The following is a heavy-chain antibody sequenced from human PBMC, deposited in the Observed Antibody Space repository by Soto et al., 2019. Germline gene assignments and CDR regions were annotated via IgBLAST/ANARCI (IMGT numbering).Heavy chain of an antibody. D-gene: IGHD2-15*01. CDR2: IYYSGST. Sequence: SETLSLTCTVSGGSISSYYWSWIRQPPGKGLEWIGYIYYSGSTNYNPSLKSRVTISVDTSKNQFSRKLSSVTAADTAVYYCALLGYCSGGSCYSWFDPWGQGTLVTVSS. CDR3: ALLGYCSGGSCYSWFDP. V-gene: IGHV4-59*01. CDR1: GGSISSYY. J-gene: IGHJ5*02.